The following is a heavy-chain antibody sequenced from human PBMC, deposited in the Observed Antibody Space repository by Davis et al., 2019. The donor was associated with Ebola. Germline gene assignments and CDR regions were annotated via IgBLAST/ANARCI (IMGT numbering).Heavy chain of an antibody. D-gene: IGHD3-10*01. CDR2: ITGDGSGK. J-gene: IGHJ4*02. V-gene: IGHV3-23*01. Sequence: GESLKISCAASGFPFSRYAMAWVRQAPDKGLEWVSTITGDGSGKYYAASRGGHFIISRDNSKNALYLEMSTLRAEDTALYYCAKDRGGRGYNFDSWGRGTLVTVS. CDR3: AKDRGGRGYNFDS. CDR1: GFPFSRYA.